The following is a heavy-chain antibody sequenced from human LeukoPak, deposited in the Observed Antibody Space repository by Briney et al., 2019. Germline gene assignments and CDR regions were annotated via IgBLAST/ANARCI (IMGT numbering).Heavy chain of an antibody. J-gene: IGHJ4*02. CDR1: GFTFSSYA. D-gene: IGHD2-2*01. CDR2: ISASGGST. CDR3: IGRYQLLPGFDY. V-gene: IGHV3-23*01. Sequence: PGGSLRLSCAASGFTFSSYAMSWVRQAPGKGLEWVSGISASGGSTYYADSVKGRFTISRDNSKNTLYLQMNSLRAEDTAEYYCIGRYQLLPGFDYWGQGTLVTVSS.